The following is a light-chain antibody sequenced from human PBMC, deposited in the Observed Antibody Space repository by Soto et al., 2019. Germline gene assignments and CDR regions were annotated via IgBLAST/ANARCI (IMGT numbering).Light chain of an antibody. J-gene: IGKJ5*01. CDR1: QSFFSNY. Sequence: EIVLTQSPGTLSLSPGERATLSCRATQSFFSNYLAWYQQKPGQAPRLLIYGVSTRATGIPDRFSGSGSGTDFILTISRLEPEDFAVYYCQQYANSPTTFGQGTRLEI. CDR2: GVS. CDR3: QQYANSPTT. V-gene: IGKV3-20*01.